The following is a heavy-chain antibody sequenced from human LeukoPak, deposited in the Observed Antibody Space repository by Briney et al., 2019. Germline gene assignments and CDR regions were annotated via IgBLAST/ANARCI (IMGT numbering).Heavy chain of an antibody. CDR3: ARERHGSGERGTNWFDP. D-gene: IGHD3-10*01. V-gene: IGHV1-2*02. Sequence: AASVKVSCKASGYTFTGYYMHWVRQAPGQGLEWMGWINPNSGGTNYAQKFQGRVTMTRDTSISTAYMELSRLRSDDTAVYYCARERHGSGERGTNWFDPWGQGTLVTVSS. J-gene: IGHJ5*02. CDR2: INPNSGGT. CDR1: GYTFTGYY.